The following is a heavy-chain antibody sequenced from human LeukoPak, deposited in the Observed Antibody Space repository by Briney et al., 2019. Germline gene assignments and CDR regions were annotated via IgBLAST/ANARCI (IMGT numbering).Heavy chain of an antibody. V-gene: IGHV4-59*08. J-gene: IGHJ4*02. CDR2: IYHSGTT. Sequence: PSETLSLTCTVSGGSISSYYWSWVRQPPGKGLEWIGEIYHSGTTNYNPSLKSRVTMSVDRSKKQFSLKLTSVTAADTAVYYCARNWNDGRFDFWGQGTLVAVSS. D-gene: IGHD1-1*01. CDR1: GGSISSYY. CDR3: ARNWNDGRFDF.